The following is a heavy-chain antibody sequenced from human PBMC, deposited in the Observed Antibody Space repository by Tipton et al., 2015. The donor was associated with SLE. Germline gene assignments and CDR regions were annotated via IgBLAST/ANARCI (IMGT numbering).Heavy chain of an antibody. V-gene: IGHV4-39*07. CDR3: ARGGNAFDI. Sequence: TLSLTCTVSGGSISSSGYYWSWIRQPPGKGLEWIGEINHSGSTNYNPSLKSRVTISVDTSKNQFSLKLSSVTAADTAVYYCARGGNAFDIWGQGTMVTVSS. CDR1: GGSISSSGYY. D-gene: IGHD3-16*01. J-gene: IGHJ3*02. CDR2: INHSGST.